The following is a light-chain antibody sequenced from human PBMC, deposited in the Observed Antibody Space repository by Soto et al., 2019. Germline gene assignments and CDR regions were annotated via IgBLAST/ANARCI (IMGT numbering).Light chain of an antibody. Sequence: DIQMTQSPSSLSASVGDRVTITCRASQSISSYLNWYQQKPGKAPKLLIYAASSFQSGVPSRFSGSGSETDFTLTISSLQPEECATYFCQQSYSTPPDTFGPGTKVDIK. CDR2: AAS. CDR3: QQSYSTPPDT. V-gene: IGKV1-39*01. CDR1: QSISSY. J-gene: IGKJ3*01.